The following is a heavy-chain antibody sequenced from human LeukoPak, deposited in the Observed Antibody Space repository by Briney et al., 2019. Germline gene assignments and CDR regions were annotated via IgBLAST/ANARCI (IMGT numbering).Heavy chain of an antibody. CDR3: ARVPQYGTTPDGMDV. V-gene: IGHV3-21*01. Sequence: GGSLRLPCAASGFTFSSYSMNWVRQAPGKGLEWVSSISSSSSSYIYYADSVKGRFTISRDNAKNSLYLQMNSLRAEDTAVYYCARVPQYGTTPDGMDVWGQGTTVTVSS. CDR2: ISSSSSSYI. J-gene: IGHJ6*02. D-gene: IGHD1-7*01. CDR1: GFTFSSYS.